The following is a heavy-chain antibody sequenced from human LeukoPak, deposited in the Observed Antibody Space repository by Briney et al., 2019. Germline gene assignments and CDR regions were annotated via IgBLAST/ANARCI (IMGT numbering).Heavy chain of an antibody. Sequence: GASVKVSCKASGGTFSSYAISWVRQAPGQGLEWMGGIIPIFGTANYAQKFQGRVTITADESTSTAYMELSSLRSEDTAVYYCARERAVDIVATVTGSWFDPWGQGTLVTVSS. CDR3: ARERAVDIVATVTGSWFDP. J-gene: IGHJ5*02. V-gene: IGHV1-69*13. CDR1: GGTFSSYA. D-gene: IGHD5-12*01. CDR2: IIPIFGTA.